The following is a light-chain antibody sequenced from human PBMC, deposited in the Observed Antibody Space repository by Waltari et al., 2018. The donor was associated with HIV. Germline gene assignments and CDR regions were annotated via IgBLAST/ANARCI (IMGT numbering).Light chain of an antibody. CDR1: SSDVGGYNL. CDR2: EVS. Sequence: QSALTQPASVSGSPGQSITISCTGTSSDVGGYNLLFWYQQHPGKAPKLMIYEVSKRPSGVSNRFSGSKSGNTASLTISGLQAEDEADYYCCAYAGSTTYVIFGGGTKLTVL. J-gene: IGLJ2*01. V-gene: IGLV2-23*02. CDR3: CAYAGSTTYVI.